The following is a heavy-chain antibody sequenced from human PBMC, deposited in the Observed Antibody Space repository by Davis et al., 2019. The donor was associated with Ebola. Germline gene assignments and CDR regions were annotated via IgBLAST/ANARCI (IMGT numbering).Heavy chain of an antibody. CDR2: IYSGST. J-gene: IGHJ4*02. V-gene: IGHV4-61*01. D-gene: IGHD2-15*01. CDR1: GGSVSSGSYY. CDR3: ARTQGYCSGGSCYGGDFDY. Sequence: SETLSLTCTVSGGSVSSGSYYWSWIRQPPGKGLEWIGYIYSGSTNYNPSLKSRVTISVDTSKNQFSLKLTSVTAADTAVYYCARTQGYCSGGSCYGGDFDYWGQGTLVTVSS.